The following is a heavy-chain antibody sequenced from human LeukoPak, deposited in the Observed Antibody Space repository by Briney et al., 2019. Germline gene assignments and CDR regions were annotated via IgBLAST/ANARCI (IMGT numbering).Heavy chain of an antibody. D-gene: IGHD4-11*01. Sequence: GGSLRLSRAASGFTFSSYGMHWDRQAPGKGLEWVAVTSYDGSNKYYADSVKGRFTISRDNSKNTLYLQMNSLRAEDTAVYYCAKARRVNVDYWGQGTLVTVSS. J-gene: IGHJ4*02. V-gene: IGHV3-30*18. CDR2: TSYDGSNK. CDR1: GFTFSSYG. CDR3: AKARRVNVDY.